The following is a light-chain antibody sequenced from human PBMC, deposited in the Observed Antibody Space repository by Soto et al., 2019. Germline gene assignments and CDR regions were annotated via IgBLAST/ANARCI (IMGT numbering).Light chain of an antibody. Sequence: QSVLTQPPSASGTPGQRVTISCSGSSSNIGSKTVNWYQQVPGTATKLLIYNNNQRPSGVPDQFSGSKSGTSASLAISALQSEDEADYYCAAWDDSLNGVIFGGGTKVTVL. J-gene: IGLJ2*01. CDR2: NNN. V-gene: IGLV1-44*01. CDR1: SSNIGSKT. CDR3: AAWDDSLNGVI.